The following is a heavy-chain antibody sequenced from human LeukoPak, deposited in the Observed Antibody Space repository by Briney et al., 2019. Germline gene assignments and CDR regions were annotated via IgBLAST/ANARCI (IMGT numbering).Heavy chain of an antibody. J-gene: IGHJ4*02. Sequence: GGSLRLSCAASGFTFSSYSMNWVRQAPGKGLEGVSSISSSSSYIYYADSVKGRFTISRDNAKNSLYLQVNSLRAEDTAVYYCARLTLWGSYSDYWGQGTLVTVSS. V-gene: IGHV3-21*01. CDR3: ARLTLWGSYSDY. CDR2: ISSSSSYI. CDR1: GFTFSSYS. D-gene: IGHD3-16*01.